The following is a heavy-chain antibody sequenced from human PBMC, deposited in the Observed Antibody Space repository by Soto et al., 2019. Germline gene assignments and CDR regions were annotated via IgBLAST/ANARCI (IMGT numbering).Heavy chain of an antibody. CDR3: ATQSITGTKGSFDY. D-gene: IGHD1-7*01. CDR1: GGSISSGDYY. CDR2: IYYSGST. Sequence: LSLTCTVSGGSISSGDYYWSWIRQPPGKGLEWIGYIYYSGSTYYNPSLKSRVTISVDTSKNQFSLKLSSVTAADTAVYYCATQSITGTKGSFDYWGQGTLVTVSS. J-gene: IGHJ4*02. V-gene: IGHV4-30-4*01.